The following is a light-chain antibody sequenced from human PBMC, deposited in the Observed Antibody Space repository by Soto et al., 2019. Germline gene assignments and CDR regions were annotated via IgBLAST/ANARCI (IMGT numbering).Light chain of an antibody. J-gene: IGKJ1*01. CDR1: QSISNW. Sequence: DIQMTQSPSTLSASVGDRVTIICRASQSISNWLAWYQQKPGKAPNLLIYKASSLESGVPSRFSGSGSGTEFTLTISSLQPEDSATYYCQQYNTYPWTFGQGNKVEIK. CDR3: QQYNTYPWT. CDR2: KAS. V-gene: IGKV1-5*03.